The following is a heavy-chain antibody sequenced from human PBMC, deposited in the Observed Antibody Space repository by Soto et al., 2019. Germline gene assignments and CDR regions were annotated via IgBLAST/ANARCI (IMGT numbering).Heavy chain of an antibody. CDR1: GGTFSSYT. D-gene: IGHD5-12*01. J-gene: IGHJ4*02. Sequence: SVKVSCKASGGTFSSYTISWVRQAPGQGLEWMGRIIPILGIANYAQKFQGRVTITADKSTSTAYMELSSLRSEDTAVYYCARDSPVATDPFDYWGQGTLVTVSS. V-gene: IGHV1-69*04. CDR3: ARDSPVATDPFDY. CDR2: IIPILGIA.